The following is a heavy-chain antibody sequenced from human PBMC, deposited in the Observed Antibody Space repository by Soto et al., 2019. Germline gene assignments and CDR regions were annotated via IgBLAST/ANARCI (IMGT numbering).Heavy chain of an antibody. Sequence: DVQLVESGGGLVKPGGSLRLSCEASGFSFSSFGMNWVRQAPGKGLEWVSSITSSGTYIHYADSVKGRFTISRDDAKNSLFLQMDTLRAEATAVYYCVRDGGYSNYNWFDPWGQGPLVSVSS. CDR2: ITSSGTYI. V-gene: IGHV3-21*01. D-gene: IGHD5-18*01. CDR3: VRDGGYSNYNWFDP. J-gene: IGHJ5*02. CDR1: GFSFSSFG.